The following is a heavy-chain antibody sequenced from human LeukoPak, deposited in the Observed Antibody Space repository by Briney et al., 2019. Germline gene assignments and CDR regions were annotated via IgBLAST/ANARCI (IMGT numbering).Heavy chain of an antibody. CDR3: ARSATGSGSYYGLDY. V-gene: IGHV4-39*07. J-gene: IGHJ4*02. CDR2: IYYSGST. Sequence: SETLSLTCTVSGGSISSSSYYWGWIRQPPGKGLEWIGSIYYSGSTYYNPSLKSRVTISVDTSKNQFSLKLSSVTAADTAVYYCARSATGSGSYYGLDYWGQGTLVTVSS. D-gene: IGHD1-26*01. CDR1: GGSISSSSYY.